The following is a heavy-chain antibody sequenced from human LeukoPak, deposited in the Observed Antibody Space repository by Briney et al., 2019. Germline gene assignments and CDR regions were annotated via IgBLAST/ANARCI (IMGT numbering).Heavy chain of an antibody. CDR3: ARVVAGEYYFDY. Sequence: PSETLSLTCTVSGGSISSSSCYWGWIRQPPGKGLEWIGSIYYSGSTYYNPSLKSRVTISVDTSKNQFSLKLSSVTAADTAVYYCARVVAGEYYFDYWGQGTLVTVSS. CDR1: GGSISSSSCY. D-gene: IGHD6-19*01. V-gene: IGHV4-39*01. J-gene: IGHJ4*02. CDR2: IYYSGST.